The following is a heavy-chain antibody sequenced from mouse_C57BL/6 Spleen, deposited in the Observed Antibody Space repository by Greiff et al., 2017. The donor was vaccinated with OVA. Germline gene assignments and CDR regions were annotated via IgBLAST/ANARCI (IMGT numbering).Heavy chain of an antibody. CDR1: GYTFTSYW. CDR2: INPSNGGT. D-gene: IGHD2-5*01. CDR3: ARDYSNYEDYFDY. V-gene: IGHV1-53*01. Sequence: QVQLQQSGTELVKPGASVKLSCKASGYTFTSYWMHWVKQRPGQGLEWIGNINPSNGGTNYNEKFKSKATLTVDKSSSTAYMQLSSLTSEDSSVYYCARDYSNYEDYFDYWGQGTTLTVSS. J-gene: IGHJ2*01.